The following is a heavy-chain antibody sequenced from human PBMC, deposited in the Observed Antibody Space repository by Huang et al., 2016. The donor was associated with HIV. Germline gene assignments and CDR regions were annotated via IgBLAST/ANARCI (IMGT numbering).Heavy chain of an antibody. CDR3: ARHLLGTYYDRSGPMDHDGFDI. CDR1: GGSLSDSYY. D-gene: IGHD3-22*01. CDR2: ICSNWKP. J-gene: IGHJ3*02. V-gene: IGHV4-39*01. Sequence: HLQLQESGPGTVKPSETLSLTCTVSGGSLSDSYYWGWVRQPPGKGLEWIGSICSNWKPYLIPALKSRVTMSRDSSRNQVALRLSSVTAADTAVYYCARHLLGTYYDRSGPMDHDGFDIWGQGTIFTVSS.